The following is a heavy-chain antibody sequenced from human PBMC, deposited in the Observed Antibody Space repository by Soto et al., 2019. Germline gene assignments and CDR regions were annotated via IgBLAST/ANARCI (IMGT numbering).Heavy chain of an antibody. CDR2: IIPIFGTA. CDR1: GGTFSSYT. CDR3: ARGNHRWLQLWYFEL. J-gene: IGHJ2*01. V-gene: IGHV1-69*12. D-gene: IGHD5-12*01. Sequence: QVQLVQSGAEVKKPGSSVTVSCKASGGTFSSYTISWVRQAPGQGLEWMGGIIPIFGTANYAQKFQGRVTITADESTSTAYMELSSLISDDTAVYYCARGNHRWLQLWYFELWGRGTLVTVSS.